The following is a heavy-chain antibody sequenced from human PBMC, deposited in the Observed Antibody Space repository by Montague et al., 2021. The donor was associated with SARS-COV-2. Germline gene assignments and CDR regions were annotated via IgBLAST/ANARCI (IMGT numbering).Heavy chain of an antibody. D-gene: IGHD1/OR15-1a*01. V-gene: IGHV4-59*12. CDR3: ARKTIYFDY. CDR1: GDSMTDSY. Sequence: SETLSLTCTVSGDSMTDSYWSWIRQPPGKGLEYIGYIYFSGSTNYNPSLKSRVTISVDRSKSQFSLNLRSVTAADTAVYYCARKTIYFDYWGQGTLVTVSS. J-gene: IGHJ4*02. CDR2: IYFSGST.